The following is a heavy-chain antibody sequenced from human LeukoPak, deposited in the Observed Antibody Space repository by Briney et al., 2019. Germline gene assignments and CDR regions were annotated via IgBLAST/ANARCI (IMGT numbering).Heavy chain of an antibody. CDR2: IYTSGST. CDR1: GGSISSYY. Sequence: SETLSLTCTVSGGSISSYYWSWIRQPAGKGLEWIGRIYTSGSTNYNPSLKSRVTISVDTSKNQFSLKLSSVTAADTAVYYCARERADYDILTGYYTTDYWGQGTLVTVSS. V-gene: IGHV4-4*07. J-gene: IGHJ4*02. CDR3: ARERADYDILTGYYTTDY. D-gene: IGHD3-9*01.